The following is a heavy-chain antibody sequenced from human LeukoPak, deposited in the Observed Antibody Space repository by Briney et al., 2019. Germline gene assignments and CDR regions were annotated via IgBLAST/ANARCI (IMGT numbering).Heavy chain of an antibody. Sequence: GASVKVSCKASGGTFSSYAISWVRQAPGQGLEWMGRIIPILGIANYAQKFQGRVTITADKSTSTAYMELSSLRSEDTAVYYCARAKSSSTTYYYGMDVWGQGTTVTVSS. CDR1: GGTFSSYA. CDR3: ARAKSSSTTYYYGMDV. CDR2: IIPILGIA. D-gene: IGHD6-6*01. V-gene: IGHV1-69*04. J-gene: IGHJ6*02.